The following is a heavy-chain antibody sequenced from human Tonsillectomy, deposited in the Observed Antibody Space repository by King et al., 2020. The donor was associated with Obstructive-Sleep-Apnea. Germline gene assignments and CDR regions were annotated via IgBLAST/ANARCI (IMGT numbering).Heavy chain of an antibody. CDR1: GGSFSGYY. CDR3: ARATYVRYPNYFDY. V-gene: IGHV4-34*01. D-gene: IGHD3-9*01. J-gene: IGHJ4*02. CDR2: IKHSGST. Sequence: VQLQQWGAGLLKPSETLSLTCAVYGGSFSGYYWSWIRQPPGKGLEWIGEIKHSGSTNYNPSLKSLVTISVDTSTNQFSLMLSSVTAADTAVYYCARATYVRYPNYFDYWGQGTLVTVSS.